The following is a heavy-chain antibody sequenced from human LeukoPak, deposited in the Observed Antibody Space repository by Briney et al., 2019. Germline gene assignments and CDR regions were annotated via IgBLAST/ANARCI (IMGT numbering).Heavy chain of an antibody. Sequence: GGSLRLSCAASGFTFSRSALSWVRQAPGKGLEWVSEISGSGVSTYYADSVKGRFTVSRDNSKNTVFLQRNSLRVEDSAVFYCARGRRYGDLDYAKDVWGQGTTVTVSS. D-gene: IGHD4-17*01. J-gene: IGHJ6*02. V-gene: IGHV3-23*01. CDR2: ISGSGVST. CDR1: GFTFSRSA. CDR3: ARGRRYGDLDYAKDV.